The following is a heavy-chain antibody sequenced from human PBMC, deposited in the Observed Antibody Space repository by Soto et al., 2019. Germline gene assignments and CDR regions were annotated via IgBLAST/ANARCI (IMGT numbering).Heavy chain of an antibody. J-gene: IGHJ4*02. CDR2: ISSSSSYI. CDR1: GFTFSSYS. V-gene: IGHV3-21*01. D-gene: IGHD2-2*01. Sequence: LRLSCAASGFTFSSYSMNWVRQAPGKGLEWVSSISSSSSYIYYADSVKGRFTISRDNAKNSLYLQMNSLRAEDTAVYYCAREPKDIVVVPAAIPDYWGQGTLVTVYS. CDR3: AREPKDIVVVPAAIPDY.